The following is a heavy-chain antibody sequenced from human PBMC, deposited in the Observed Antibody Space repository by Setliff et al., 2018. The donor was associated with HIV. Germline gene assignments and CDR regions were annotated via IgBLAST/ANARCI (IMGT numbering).Heavy chain of an antibody. J-gene: IGHJ4*02. V-gene: IGHV3-21*01. CDR3: ARYTLNYYGSGSYYRRPYYFDY. D-gene: IGHD3-10*01. Sequence: GGSLRLSCAASGFTFSNYSMNWVRQAPGKGLEWVSSISSSSSYIYYADSVKGRFTISRDNAKNSLYLQMNSLRAEDTAVYYCARYTLNYYGSGSYYRRPYYFDYWGQGTLVTVSS. CDR2: ISSSSSYI. CDR1: GFTFSNYS.